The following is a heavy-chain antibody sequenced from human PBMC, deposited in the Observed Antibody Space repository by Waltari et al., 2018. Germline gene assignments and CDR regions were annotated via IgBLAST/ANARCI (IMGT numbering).Heavy chain of an antibody. CDR2: IFPSGIT. V-gene: IGHV4-59*01. CDR3: ARGYGGSSRYFDI. D-gene: IGHD4-17*01. J-gene: IGHJ2*01. CDR1: GDSLASFD. Sequence: QVQLQESGPGLLKPSETLSLTCSIPGDSLASFDWSWIRQPPGKGLAWVGFIFPSGITSYNPSLKSRVTISVDTSKNQFSLNLTSVTPADTGVYYCARGYGGSSRYFDIWGRGALVTVSP.